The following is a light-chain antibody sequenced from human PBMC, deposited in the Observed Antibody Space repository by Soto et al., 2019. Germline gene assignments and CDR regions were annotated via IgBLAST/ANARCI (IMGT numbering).Light chain of an antibody. V-gene: IGLV1-51*01. CDR3: GSWDSSLSAYV. J-gene: IGLJ1*01. CDR1: SSNIGGNS. Sequence: QSVLTQPRSVSGSPGQSVTISCPGSSSNIGGNSVSWYQQLPGTAPKLLIYDDNKRPSGIPDRFSGSKSGTSATLGITGFQTGDEADYYCGSWDSSLSAYVFGTGTKVTVL. CDR2: DDN.